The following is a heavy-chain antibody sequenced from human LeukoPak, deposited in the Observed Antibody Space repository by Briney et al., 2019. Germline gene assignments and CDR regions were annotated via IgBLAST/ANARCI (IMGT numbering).Heavy chain of an antibody. D-gene: IGHD3-3*01. J-gene: IGHJ5*02. Sequence: ASVKVSCKASGYAFTSYDINWVRQATGQGLEWMGWMNPNSGNTGYAQKFQGRVTMTRDMSTSTVYMELSSLRSEDTAVYYCARGPHKRTYDRDNWFDPWGQGTLVTVSS. CDR3: ARGPHKRTYDRDNWFDP. V-gene: IGHV1-8*01. CDR1: GYAFTSYD. CDR2: MNPNSGNT.